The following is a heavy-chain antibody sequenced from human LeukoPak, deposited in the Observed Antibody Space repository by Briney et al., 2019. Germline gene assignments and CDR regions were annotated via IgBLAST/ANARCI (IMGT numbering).Heavy chain of an antibody. Sequence: PGGSLRLSCAASGLAFSSYDMHWVRQVSGKGLEWVSAIGHAGDTYYADSVTGRFTISREDAKNYFFLQMNSLRAGDTAVYFCAALGDSIYWGQGTLVTVSS. J-gene: IGHJ4*02. D-gene: IGHD1-26*01. CDR3: AALGDSIY. V-gene: IGHV3-13*01. CDR1: GLAFSSYD. CDR2: IGHAGDT.